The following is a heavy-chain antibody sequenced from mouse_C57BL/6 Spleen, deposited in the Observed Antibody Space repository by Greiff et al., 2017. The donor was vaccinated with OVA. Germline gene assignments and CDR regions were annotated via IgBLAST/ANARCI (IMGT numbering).Heavy chain of an antibody. CDR2: INPNNGGT. D-gene: IGHD2-3*01. CDR1: GYTFTDYN. Sequence: EVQLQQSGPELVKPGASVKIPCKASGYTFTDYNMDWVKQSHGKSLEWIGDINPNNGGTIYNQKFKGKATLTVDKSSSTAYMELCSLTSEDTAVYYCARWVYDGYAMDYWGQGTSVTVSS. CDR3: ARWVYDGYAMDY. J-gene: IGHJ4*01. V-gene: IGHV1-18*01.